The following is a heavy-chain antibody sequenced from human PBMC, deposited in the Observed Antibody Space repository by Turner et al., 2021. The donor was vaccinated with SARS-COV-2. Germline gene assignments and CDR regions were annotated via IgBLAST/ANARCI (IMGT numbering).Heavy chain of an antibody. CDR1: GFTFSTYG. D-gene: IGHD3-3*01. J-gene: IGHJ6*02. Sequence: EVDLVESGGGLVNPGWSLRLSCAPSGFTFSTYGMNWVRQAPGKGLEWLSSIRRSGSSIDYADSVKGRFTITRDNAKSSLLLQMNSLRAEDTAVYYCARANWIPSFGELRCYSYHGMDVWGQGTTVTVSS. V-gene: IGHV3-21*06. CDR3: ARANWIPSFGELRCYSYHGMDV. CDR2: IRRSGSSI.